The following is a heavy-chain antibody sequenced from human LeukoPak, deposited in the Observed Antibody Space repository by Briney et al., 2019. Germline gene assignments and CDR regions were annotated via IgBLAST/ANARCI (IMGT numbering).Heavy chain of an antibody. V-gene: IGHV4-59*01. CDR3: ARVSWFPGTSYYYMDV. Sequence: SETLSLTRTVSGGSISSYYWSWIRQPPGKGLEWIGYIYYSGTTNYNPSLKSRVTISVDTSKNQFSLKLSSVTAADTAVYYCARVSWFPGTSYYYMDVWGKGTTVTVSS. J-gene: IGHJ6*03. CDR2: IYYSGTT. D-gene: IGHD1-1*01. CDR1: GGSISSYY.